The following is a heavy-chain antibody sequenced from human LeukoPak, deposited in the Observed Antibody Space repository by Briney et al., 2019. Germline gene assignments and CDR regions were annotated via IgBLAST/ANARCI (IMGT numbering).Heavy chain of an antibody. J-gene: IGHJ4*02. CDR2: ISAYNGNT. V-gene: IGHV1-18*01. Sequence: ASVKVSCKAAGYTFTSYGISWVRQAPGQGLEWMGWISAYNGNTNYAQKLQGRVTMTTDTSTSTAYMELRSLRSDDTAVYYCARVSIISCSSTSCPLDYWGQGTLVTVSS. CDR3: ARVSIISCSSTSCPLDY. D-gene: IGHD2-2*01. CDR1: GYTFTSYG.